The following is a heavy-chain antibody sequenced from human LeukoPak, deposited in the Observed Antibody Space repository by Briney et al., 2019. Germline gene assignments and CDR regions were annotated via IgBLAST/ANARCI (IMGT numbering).Heavy chain of an antibody. CDR1: GGSISSYY. J-gene: IGHJ4*02. CDR3: ASVGLSDSGTRDY. V-gene: IGHV4-59*01. Sequence: PSETLFLTCTVSGGSISSYYWSWIRQPPGKGLEWIGYIYYSGSTNYNPSLKSRVTISVDTSKNQFSLKLSSVTAADTAVYYCASVGLSDSGTRDYWGQGTLVTVSS. D-gene: IGHD4/OR15-4a*01. CDR2: IYYSGST.